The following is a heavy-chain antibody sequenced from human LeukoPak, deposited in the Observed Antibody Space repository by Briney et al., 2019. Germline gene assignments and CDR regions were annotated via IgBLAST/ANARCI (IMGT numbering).Heavy chain of an antibody. CDR3: AAEVYYDSSGYYFPGYFDL. CDR2: IYHSGST. V-gene: IGHV4-4*02. Sequence: SGTLSLTCAVSGGSISSSNWWSWVRQPPGKGLEWIGEIYHSGSTNYNPSLKSRVTISVDKSKNQFSLKLSSVTAADTAVYYCAAEVYYDSSGYYFPGYFDLWGRGTLVTVSS. J-gene: IGHJ2*01. CDR1: GGSISSSNW. D-gene: IGHD3-22*01.